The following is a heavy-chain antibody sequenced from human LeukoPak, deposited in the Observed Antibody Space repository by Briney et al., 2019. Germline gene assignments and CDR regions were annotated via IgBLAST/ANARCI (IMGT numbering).Heavy chain of an antibody. D-gene: IGHD3-22*01. Sequence: ASVTVSCKASGYTFTSYGISWVRQAPGQGLEWMGWISAYNGNTNYAQKLQGRVTMTTDTSTSTAYMELRSLRSDDTAVYYCARDLTMIVVPYAFDIWGQGTMVTVSS. CDR3: ARDLTMIVVPYAFDI. V-gene: IGHV1-18*01. CDR2: ISAYNGNT. J-gene: IGHJ3*02. CDR1: GYTFTSYG.